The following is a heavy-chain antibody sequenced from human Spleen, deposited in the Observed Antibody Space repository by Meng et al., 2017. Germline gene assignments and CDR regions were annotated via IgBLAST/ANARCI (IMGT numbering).Heavy chain of an antibody. J-gene: IGHJ5*02. Sequence: QVQLQESGPGLVKPSGTLSLHCAVSGGSISSSNWWSWVRQPPGKGLEWIGEIYQSGSTNYNPSLKSRVTISVDKSKNQFSLKLSSVTAADTAVYYCARDPKPFCSSSSCYHWFDPWGQGTLVTVSS. CDR2: IYQSGST. CDR1: GGSISSSNW. CDR3: ARDPKPFCSSSSCYHWFDP. D-gene: IGHD2-2*01. V-gene: IGHV4-4*02.